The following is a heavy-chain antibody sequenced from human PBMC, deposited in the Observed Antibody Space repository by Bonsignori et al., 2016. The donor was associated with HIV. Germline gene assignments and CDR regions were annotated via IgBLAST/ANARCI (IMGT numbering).Heavy chain of an antibody. V-gene: IGHV3-48*02. D-gene: IGHD3-10*01. Sequence: GGSLRLSCAASGFTFSRYSMNWVRQAPGKGLEWVSYISSSSSTIYYADSVKGRFTISRDNAKNSLYLQMNSLRDEDTAVYYCARTYYYGSGSLGAIRYFDYWGQGTLVTVSS. CDR3: ARTYYYGSGSLGAIRYFDY. CDR2: ISSSSSTI. CDR1: GFTFSRYS. J-gene: IGHJ4*02.